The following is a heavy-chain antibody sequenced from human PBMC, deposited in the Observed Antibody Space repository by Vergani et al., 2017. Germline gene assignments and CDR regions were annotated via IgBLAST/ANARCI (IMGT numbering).Heavy chain of an antibody. CDR3: ARDHSAGYSSGWYGY. J-gene: IGHJ4*02. CDR2: ISGSGGST. Sequence: EVQLLESGGGLVQPGGSLRLSCAASGFTFSSYAMTWVRQAPGKGLEWVSAISGSGGSTYYADSVKGRFTISRDNSKNTLYLQMNSLRAEDTAVYYCARDHSAGYSSGWYGYWGQGTLVTVSS. CDR1: GFTFSSYA. D-gene: IGHD6-19*01. V-gene: IGHV3-23*01.